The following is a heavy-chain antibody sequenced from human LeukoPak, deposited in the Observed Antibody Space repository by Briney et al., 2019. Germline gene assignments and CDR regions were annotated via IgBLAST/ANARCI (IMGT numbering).Heavy chain of an antibody. Sequence: ASVKVSCRASGYTFTNYVITWVRQAPGQGLEWMGWISAYNGNTNYAQKLQGRVTMTTDTSASTAYMELRSLRSDDTAVYYCARASGRPSYYYGMTSGAKGPRSPSP. CDR1: GYTFTNYV. V-gene: IGHV1-18*01. CDR2: ISAYNGNT. D-gene: IGHD6-6*01. CDR3: ARASGRPSYYYGMTS. J-gene: IGHJ6*02.